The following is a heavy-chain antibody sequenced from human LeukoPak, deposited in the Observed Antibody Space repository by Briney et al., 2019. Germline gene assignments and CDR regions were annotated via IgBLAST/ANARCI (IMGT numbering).Heavy chain of an antibody. CDR2: IYYSGST. D-gene: IGHD3-22*01. CDR1: GGSISSYY. J-gene: IGHJ4*02. Sequence: PSETLSLTCTVSGGSISSYYWSWIRQPPGRGLEWIGYIYYSGSTNYNPSLKSRVTISVDTSKNQFSLKLSSVTAADTAVYYCARGSGAVWLSSSWGQGTLVTVSS. CDR3: ARGSGAVWLSSS. V-gene: IGHV4-59*01.